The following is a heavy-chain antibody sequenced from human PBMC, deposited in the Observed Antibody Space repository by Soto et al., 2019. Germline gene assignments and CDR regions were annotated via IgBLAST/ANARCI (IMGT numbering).Heavy chain of an antibody. J-gene: IGHJ6*02. D-gene: IGHD3-16*02. Sequence: VRLVESGGGLVKPGESLRLSCAASGFTFSHYSMNWVRQAPGKGLEWVSSISSTSSFIYNADSVRGRFTTSRDNAKDSLFLQMNTLRGDDTSVYYCARERGSSGLDVWGQGATVIVSS. CDR2: ISSTSSFI. CDR3: ARERGSSGLDV. CDR1: GFTFSHYS. V-gene: IGHV3-21*01.